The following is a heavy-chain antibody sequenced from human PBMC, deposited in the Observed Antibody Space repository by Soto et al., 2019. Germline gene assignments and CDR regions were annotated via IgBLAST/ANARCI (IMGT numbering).Heavy chain of an antibody. CDR3: AKSLGDRWNTYYFDY. D-gene: IGHD1-1*01. V-gene: IGHV3-23*01. CDR2: ISGSGEST. J-gene: IGHJ4*02. Sequence: EVQVLESGGDLVQPGGSLRLSCAASGFTFGMYSMSWVRQAPGKGLEWVSGISGSGESTYYADSVKGRFTISRDNSKNTLYLQMYSRRPEDTAVYYCAKSLGDRWNTYYFDYWGQGTLVTVSS. CDR1: GFTFGMYS.